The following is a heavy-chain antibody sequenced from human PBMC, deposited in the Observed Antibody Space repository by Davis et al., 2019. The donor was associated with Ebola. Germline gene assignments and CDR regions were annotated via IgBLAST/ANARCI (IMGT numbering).Heavy chain of an antibody. Sequence: ESLKISCAASGFTFSSYAMSWVRQAPGKGLEWIGEINHSGSTNYNPSLKSRVTISVDTSKNQFSLRLSSVTAADTAMYYCVKDDVTAGRFNYWGQGSLVTVSS. CDR3: VKDDVTAGRFNY. J-gene: IGHJ4*02. V-gene: IGHV4-34*08. CDR1: GFTFSSYA. CDR2: INHSGST. D-gene: IGHD1-20*01.